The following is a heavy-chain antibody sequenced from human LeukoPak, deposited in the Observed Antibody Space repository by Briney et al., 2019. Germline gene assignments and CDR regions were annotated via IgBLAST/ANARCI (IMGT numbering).Heavy chain of an antibody. V-gene: IGHV3-23*01. J-gene: IGHJ4*02. Sequence: GGSLRLSCAASGFTFSSYSMNWVRQAPGKGLEWVSAISGSGGSTYYADSVKGRFTISRDNSKNTLYLQMNSLRAEDTAVYYCAKDNAYSSGWLYYFDYWGQGTLVTVSS. D-gene: IGHD6-19*01. CDR1: GFTFSSYS. CDR2: ISGSGGST. CDR3: AKDNAYSSGWLYYFDY.